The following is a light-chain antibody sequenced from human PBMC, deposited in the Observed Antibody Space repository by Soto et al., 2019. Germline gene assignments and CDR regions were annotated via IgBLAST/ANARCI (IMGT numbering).Light chain of an antibody. V-gene: IGKV3-15*01. CDR3: QQYHNWPRT. CDR1: QIVSSN. CDR2: GAS. J-gene: IGKJ1*01. Sequence: EIVMTQSPATLSVSPGERATLPSRTSQIVSSNLAWYQQKPGQSPRLLVYGASTRATGSPARFSGSGSGTEFTLTISSLQSEDFAVYYCQQYHNWPRTFGKGTKVEIK.